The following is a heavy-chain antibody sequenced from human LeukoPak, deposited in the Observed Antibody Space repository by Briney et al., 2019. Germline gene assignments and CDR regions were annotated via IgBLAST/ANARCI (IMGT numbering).Heavy chain of an antibody. CDR3: ARERVSSSRYRKYYFDY. CDR2: IWYDGSNK. D-gene: IGHD6-13*01. CDR1: GFTFSSYG. J-gene: IGHJ4*02. Sequence: GGSLRLSCAASGFTFSSYGMHWVRQAPGKGLEWVAVIWYDGSNKYYADSVKGRFTISRDNSKNTLYLQMNSLRAEDTAVYYCARERVSSSRYRKYYFDYWGQGTLVTVSS. V-gene: IGHV3-33*01.